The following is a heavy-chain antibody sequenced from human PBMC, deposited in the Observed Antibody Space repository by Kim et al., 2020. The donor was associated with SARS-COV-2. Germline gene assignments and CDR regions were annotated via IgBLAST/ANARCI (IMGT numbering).Heavy chain of an antibody. CDR2: ISGSGGST. V-gene: IGHV3-23*01. CDR1: GFTFSSYA. D-gene: IGHD3-22*01. J-gene: IGHJ4*02. Sequence: GGSLRLSCAASGFTFSSYAMSWVRQAPGKGLEWVSAISGSGGSTYYADSVKGRFTISRDNSKNTLYLQMNSLRAEDTAVYYCAKDIETYYYDSSGYPTFDYWGQGTLVTVSS. CDR3: AKDIETYYYDSSGYPTFDY.